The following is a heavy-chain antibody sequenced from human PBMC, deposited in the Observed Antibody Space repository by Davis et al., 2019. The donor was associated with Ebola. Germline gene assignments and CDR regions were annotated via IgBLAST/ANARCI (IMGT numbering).Heavy chain of an antibody. D-gene: IGHD1-20*01. CDR2: INPDGSGR. J-gene: IGHJ4*02. Sequence: PGGSLRLSCAASGFTFSSYSMNWIRQAPGTGPEWVAAINPDGSGRSYVASGRGRFTISRDNARNSLYLQMNTLRAEDTAVYYCMTDPNWRSGSWGQGTLVIVSS. V-gene: IGHV3-7*04. CDR1: GFTFSSYS. CDR3: MTDPNWRSGS.